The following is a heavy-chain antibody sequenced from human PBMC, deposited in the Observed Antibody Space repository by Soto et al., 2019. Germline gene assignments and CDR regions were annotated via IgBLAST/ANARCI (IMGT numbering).Heavy chain of an antibody. Sequence: GGSLRLSCAASGFTFSSYAMSWVRQAPGEAPEWVANIKLDGSETFYVDSVKGRFTISRDIAKNSLYLQMNTLRAEDTAVYYCATEVSRALAYWGQGTLVTVSS. J-gene: IGHJ4*02. CDR1: GFTFSSYA. V-gene: IGHV3-7*01. CDR3: ATEVSRALAY. CDR2: IKLDGSET.